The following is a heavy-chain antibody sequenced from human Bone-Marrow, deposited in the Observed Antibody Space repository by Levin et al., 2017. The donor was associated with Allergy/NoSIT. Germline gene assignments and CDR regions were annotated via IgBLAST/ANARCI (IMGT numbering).Heavy chain of an antibody. J-gene: IGHJ6*02. V-gene: IGHV3-7*01. CDR1: GFTFSSYW. D-gene: IGHD3-3*01. CDR2: IKQDGSEK. CDR3: ARSDTYYDFWSGYYLFPYGMDV. Sequence: GGSLRLSCAASGFTFSSYWMSWVRQAPGKGLEWVANIKQDGSEKYYVDSVKGRFTISRDNAKNSLYLQMNSLRAEDTAVYYCARSDTYYDFWSGYYLFPYGMDVWGQGTTVTVSS.